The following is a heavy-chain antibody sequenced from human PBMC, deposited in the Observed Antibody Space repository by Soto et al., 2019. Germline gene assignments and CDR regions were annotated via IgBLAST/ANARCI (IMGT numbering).Heavy chain of an antibody. D-gene: IGHD3-10*01. V-gene: IGHV4-59*08. Sequence: SETLSLTCTVSGGSISSYYWSWIRQPPGKGLEWIGYIYYSGSTNYNPSLKSRVTISVDTSKNQFSLKLSSVTAADTAVYYCASDEHGSGSYYRGVSPNWFDPWGQGTLVTVSS. J-gene: IGHJ5*02. CDR3: ASDEHGSGSYYRGVSPNWFDP. CDR1: GGSISSYY. CDR2: IYYSGST.